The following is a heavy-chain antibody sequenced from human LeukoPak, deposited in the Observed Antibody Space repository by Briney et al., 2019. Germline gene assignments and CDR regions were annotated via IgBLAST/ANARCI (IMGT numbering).Heavy chain of an antibody. CDR1: GYTFTSNY. CDR2: IAPSSGTT. J-gene: IGHJ4*02. V-gene: IGHV1-46*01. D-gene: IGHD3-10*01. CDR3: ARASGSSAVPFDY. Sequence: ASVKVSCKASGYTFTSNYMHWVRQAPGQGLEWMGGIAPSSGTTSYAQKFQGRVTMTRDTSTSTLYMELSSLTSEDTAVYYCARASGSSAVPFDYWGQGTLVTVSS.